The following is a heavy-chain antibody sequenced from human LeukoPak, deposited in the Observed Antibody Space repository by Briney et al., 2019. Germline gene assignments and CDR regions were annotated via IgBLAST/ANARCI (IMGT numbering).Heavy chain of an antibody. D-gene: IGHD2-15*01. CDR2: IKSKTDGGTT. CDR3: TTDKDIVVVVAAFDY. Sequence: GGSLRLSCAASGFTFSNAWMSWVRQAPGKGLEWVGRIKSKTDGGTTDYAAPVKGRFTISGDDSKNTLYLQMNSLKTEDTAVYYCTTDKDIVVVVAAFDYWGQGTLVTVSS. CDR1: GFTFSNAW. V-gene: IGHV3-15*01. J-gene: IGHJ4*02.